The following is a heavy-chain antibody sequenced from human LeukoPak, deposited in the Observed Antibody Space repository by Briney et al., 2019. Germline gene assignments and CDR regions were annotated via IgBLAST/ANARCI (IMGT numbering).Heavy chain of an antibody. D-gene: IGHD3-10*01. V-gene: IGHV4-34*01. J-gene: IGHJ4*02. CDR2: IHHSGDT. Sequence: SETLSLTCAVYGESMIGHYRTWIRQPPGKRLEWIGEIHHSGDTNSNPSLKNRVTMSIDMSKNQFSLKVKSVTAADTAVYYCVRATANGSGRAYDHWAQGNLVPVSS. CDR1: GESMIGHY. CDR3: VRATANGSGRAYDH.